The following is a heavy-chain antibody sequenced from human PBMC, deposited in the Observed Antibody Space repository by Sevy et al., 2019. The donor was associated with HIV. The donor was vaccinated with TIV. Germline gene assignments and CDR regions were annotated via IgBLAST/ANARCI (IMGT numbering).Heavy chain of an antibody. J-gene: IGHJ4*02. D-gene: IGHD5-12*01. CDR3: ASKRGYNDGPFDY. CDR2: IHYTGGT. CDR1: GGSFTNSDSY. V-gene: IGHV4-30-4*01. Sequence: SETLSLTCTVSGGSFTNSDSYWSWIRQPPGEGLEWIGYIHYTGGTYYNPFLKSRVAMSVDTSEKQFSLKLSFLTAADTAVYYCASKRGYNDGPFDYWGQGTLVTVSS.